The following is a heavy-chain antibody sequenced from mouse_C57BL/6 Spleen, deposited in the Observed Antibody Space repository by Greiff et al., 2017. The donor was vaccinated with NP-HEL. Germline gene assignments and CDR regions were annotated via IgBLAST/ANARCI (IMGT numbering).Heavy chain of an antibody. D-gene: IGHD1-1*01. CDR3: TTLSRTTVVATKYAMDY. Sequence: EVQLQQSGAELVRPGASVKLSCTASGFNIKDDYMHWVKQRPEQGLEWIGWIDPENGDTEYASKFQGKATITADTSSNTAYLQLSSLTSEDTAVYYCTTLSRTTVVATKYAMDYWGQGTSVTVSS. CDR2: IDPENGDT. CDR1: GFNIKDDY. V-gene: IGHV14-4*01. J-gene: IGHJ4*01.